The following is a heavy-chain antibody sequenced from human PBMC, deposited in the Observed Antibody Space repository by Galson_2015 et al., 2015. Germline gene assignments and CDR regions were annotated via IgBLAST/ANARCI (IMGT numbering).Heavy chain of an antibody. D-gene: IGHD3-22*01. CDR2: ITASGGSP. V-gene: IGHV3-23*01. Sequence: ITASGGSPYYADSVKRRFTISRDNSKNTLYLQMSSRRAEDTAMYFCVKGVGSDFYYPNDYWGQGTLVTVSS. CDR3: VKGVGSDFYYPNDY. J-gene: IGHJ4*02.